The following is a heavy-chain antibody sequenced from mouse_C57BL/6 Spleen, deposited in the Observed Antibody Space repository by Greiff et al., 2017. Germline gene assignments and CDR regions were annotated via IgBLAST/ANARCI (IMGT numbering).Heavy chain of an antibody. J-gene: IGHJ4*01. Sequence: QVHVKQSGTELVKPGASVKLSCKASGYTFTSYWMHWVKQRPGQGLEWIGNINPSNGGTNYNEKFKSKATLTVDKSSSTAYMQLSSLTSEDSAVYYCARSYGSTAMDYWGQGTSVTVSS. CDR2: INPSNGGT. CDR3: ARSYGSTAMDY. V-gene: IGHV1-53*01. CDR1: GYTFTSYW. D-gene: IGHD1-1*01.